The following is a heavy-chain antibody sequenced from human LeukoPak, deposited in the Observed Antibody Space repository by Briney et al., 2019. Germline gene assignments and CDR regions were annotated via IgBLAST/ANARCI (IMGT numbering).Heavy chain of an antibody. CDR3: ARETLRRDFWSGYRNNWFDP. V-gene: IGHV4-59*12. D-gene: IGHD3-3*01. CDR1: GGSLSSYY. CDR2: IYYSGII. Sequence: PSETLSLTSTVSGGSLSSYYWSWIRQPPGKGLEWMGYIYYSGIINYDPSLKSRVTISVDTSKNQFSLKLSSVTAADTAVYYCARETLRRDFWSGYRNNWFDPWGQGTLVTVSS. J-gene: IGHJ5*02.